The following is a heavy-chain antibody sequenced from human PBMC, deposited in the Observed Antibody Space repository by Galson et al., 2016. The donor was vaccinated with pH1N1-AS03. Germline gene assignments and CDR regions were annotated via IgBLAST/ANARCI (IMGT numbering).Heavy chain of an antibody. J-gene: IGHJ6*02. D-gene: IGHD1-26*01. CDR2: IIPIFHTA. CDR1: GGTFNKYA. CDR3: ERGVGVTSYNFYAMDV. Sequence: SVKVSCKASGGTFNKYAVSWVRQAPGQGLEWMGGIIPIFHTANYAQNFQGRVTITADEFTTTAYMELSSLSSEDTAVYYCERGVGVTSYNFYAMDVWGQGTTVTVSS. V-gene: IGHV1-69*13.